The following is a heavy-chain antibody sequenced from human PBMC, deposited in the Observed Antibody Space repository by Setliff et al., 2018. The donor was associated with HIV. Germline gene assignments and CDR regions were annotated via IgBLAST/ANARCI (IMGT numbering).Heavy chain of an antibody. Sequence: KTSETLSLTCTVSGPSINIHYWSWVRQSPGKAFEWIGYIYSTGSTNYNPSLQSRVTISMVASRNQFSLKVTSVTAADTAVYYCARHRGMPGTTWYNHYMDVWGTGATVTVSS. CDR1: GPSINIHY. CDR3: ARHRGMPGTTWYNHYMDV. V-gene: IGHV4-59*11. CDR2: IYSTGST. J-gene: IGHJ6*03. D-gene: IGHD1-7*01.